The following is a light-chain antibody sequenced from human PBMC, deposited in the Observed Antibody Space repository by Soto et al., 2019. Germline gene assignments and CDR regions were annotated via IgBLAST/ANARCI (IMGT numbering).Light chain of an antibody. J-gene: IGLJ2*01. CDR2: GNS. CDR1: SSNIGAGYD. CDR3: QSYDSSLEV. V-gene: IGLV1-40*01. Sequence: QSVLTQPPSVSGAPGQRVTISCTGSSSNIGAGYDVHWYQQLPGTAPKLLIYGNSNRPSGVPDRFSGSKSDTSASLAITGLQAEDEADYYCQSYDSSLEVFGGGTKLTVL.